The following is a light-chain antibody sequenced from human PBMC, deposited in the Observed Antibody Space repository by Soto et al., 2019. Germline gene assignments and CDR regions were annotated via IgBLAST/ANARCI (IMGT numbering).Light chain of an antibody. V-gene: IGKV1-17*01. CDR2: AAS. CDR3: LQHNSYPFT. J-gene: IGKJ3*01. Sequence: DIQMTQSPSSLSASVGDRVTITCRASQDIRSDLGWFQQKPRKAPKPLIYAASTLESGVPSRFRGSRSGTEFSLTISSLQPEDFATYYCLQHNSYPFTFGPGTKVDIK. CDR1: QDIRSD.